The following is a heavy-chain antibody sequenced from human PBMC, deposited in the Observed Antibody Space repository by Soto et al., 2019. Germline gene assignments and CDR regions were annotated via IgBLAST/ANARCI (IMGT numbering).Heavy chain of an antibody. V-gene: IGHV4-59*08. Sequence: QVQLQESGPGLVKPSETLSLTCTVSGGSISSYYWSWIRQPPGRGLELIGYIYYSGITNYNPPFKRRVTLSVDTSKNQFSLKLSSVTAADRAVYYCARLWCWSVDYWGQGTLVTVSS. CDR1: GGSISSYY. D-gene: IGHD6-13*01. CDR2: IYYSGIT. J-gene: IGHJ4*02. CDR3: ARLWCWSVDY.